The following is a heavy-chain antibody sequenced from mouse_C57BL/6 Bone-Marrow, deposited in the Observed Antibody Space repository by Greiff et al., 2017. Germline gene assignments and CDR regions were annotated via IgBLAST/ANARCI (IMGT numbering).Heavy chain of an antibody. Sequence: VQLQQSGAELVRPGASVTLSCKASGYTFTDYEMHWVKQTPVHGLEWIGAIDPETGGTAYNQKFKGKAILTADKSSSTAYMELRSLTSEDSAAYYCTKAWFAYWGQGTLVTVSA. CDR3: TKAWFAY. CDR2: IDPETGGT. V-gene: IGHV1-15*01. CDR1: GYTFTDYE. J-gene: IGHJ3*01.